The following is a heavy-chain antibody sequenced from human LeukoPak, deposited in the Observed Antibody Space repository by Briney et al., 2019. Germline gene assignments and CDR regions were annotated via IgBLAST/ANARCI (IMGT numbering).Heavy chain of an antibody. Sequence: SETLSLTCTVSGGSISSYYWSLIRQHPGKGLEWIGYIYYSGSTNYNPSLKSRATISVDTSKNPFPLKLSSVTAADTAVYYCARTAAMVSYFDYWGQGTLVTVSS. CDR3: ARTAAMVSYFDY. D-gene: IGHD5-18*01. V-gene: IGHV4-59*01. J-gene: IGHJ4*02. CDR1: GGSISSYY. CDR2: IYYSGST.